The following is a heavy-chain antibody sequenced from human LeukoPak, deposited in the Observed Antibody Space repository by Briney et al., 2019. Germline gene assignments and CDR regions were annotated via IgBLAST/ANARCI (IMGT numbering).Heavy chain of an antibody. CDR1: GGSISSGSYY. D-gene: IGHD4-17*01. CDR2: IYYSGST. Sequence: SQTLSLTCTVSGGSISSGSYYWGWIRQPPGKGLEWIGSIYYSGSTYYNPSLKSRVTISVDTSKNQFSLKLSSVTAADTAVYYCARISFNDYGDSRRDYWGQGTLVTVSS. J-gene: IGHJ4*02. V-gene: IGHV4-39*01. CDR3: ARISFNDYGDSRRDY.